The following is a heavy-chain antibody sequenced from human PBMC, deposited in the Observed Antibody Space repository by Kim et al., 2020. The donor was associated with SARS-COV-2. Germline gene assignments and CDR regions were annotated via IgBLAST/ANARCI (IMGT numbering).Heavy chain of an antibody. CDR3: ARLLVAAAGYCDY. CDR2: FFHSGST. J-gene: IGHJ4*02. Sequence: SETLSLTCTVSGGTFSSSRYFWGWIRQAPGKGLEWIGSFFHSGSTYYNPSLKSRVTISIDTSKNQSYLTLTSVSAEDTAVYYCARLLVAAAGYCDYWGQGTPVTVSS. D-gene: IGHD6-13*01. CDR1: GGTFSSSRYF. V-gene: IGHV4-39*01.